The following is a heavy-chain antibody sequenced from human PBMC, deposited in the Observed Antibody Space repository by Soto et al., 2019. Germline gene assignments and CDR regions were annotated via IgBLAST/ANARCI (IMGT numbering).Heavy chain of an antibody. CDR1: GLTFSSYA. CDR2: ISGNGGST. V-gene: IGHV3-23*01. Sequence: GGSLRLSCAAPGLTFSSYAMSWVRLAPGKGLEWVSAISGNGGSTYYADSVKGRFTISRDNSKNTLYLQMNSLRAEDTAVYYCAKLGYDILTGYYKSFDYWGQGTLVT. J-gene: IGHJ4*02. CDR3: AKLGYDILTGYYKSFDY. D-gene: IGHD3-9*01.